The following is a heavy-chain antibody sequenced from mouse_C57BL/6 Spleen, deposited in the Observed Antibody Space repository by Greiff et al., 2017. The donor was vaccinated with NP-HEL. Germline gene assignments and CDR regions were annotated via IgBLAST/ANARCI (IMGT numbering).Heavy chain of an antibody. CDR3: ARGTGTRGFDY. CDR2: ISSGSSTI. Sequence: EVKVEESGGGLVKPGGSLKLSCAASGFTFSDYGMHWVRQAPEKGLEWVAYISSGSSTIYYADTVKGRFTISRDNAKNTLFLQMTSLRSEDTAMYYCARGTGTRGFDYWGQGTTLTVSS. D-gene: IGHD4-1*01. CDR1: GFTFSDYG. V-gene: IGHV5-17*01. J-gene: IGHJ2*01.